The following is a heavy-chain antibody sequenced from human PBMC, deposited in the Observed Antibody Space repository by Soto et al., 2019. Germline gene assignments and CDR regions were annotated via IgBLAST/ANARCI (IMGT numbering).Heavy chain of an antibody. Sequence: SETLSLTCTVSGGSISSGDYYWSWIRQPPGKGLEWIGYIYYSGSTYYNPSLKSRVTISVDTSKNQFSLKLSSVTAADTAVYYCARDVVLQQLYGGLSDAFDIWGQGTMVTVSS. J-gene: IGHJ3*02. CDR2: IYYSGST. D-gene: IGHD2-2*02. V-gene: IGHV4-30-4*01. CDR1: GGSISSGDYY. CDR3: ARDVVLQQLYGGLSDAFDI.